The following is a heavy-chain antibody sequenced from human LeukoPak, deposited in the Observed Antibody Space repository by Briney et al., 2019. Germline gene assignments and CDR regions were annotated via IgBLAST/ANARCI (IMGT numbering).Heavy chain of an antibody. Sequence: GGSLRLSRAASGVTFSIYLMHCVRQAPGKGLGWVSRINSDWSSTSYDDSVKGRFTISRENAKNTLYLQLNSLRAEDTAVYYCARDRRAVAGTGPFDYWGQGTLVTVSS. CDR1: GVTFSIYL. CDR3: ARDRRAVAGTGPFDY. V-gene: IGHV3-74*01. CDR2: INSDWSST. J-gene: IGHJ4*02. D-gene: IGHD6-19*01.